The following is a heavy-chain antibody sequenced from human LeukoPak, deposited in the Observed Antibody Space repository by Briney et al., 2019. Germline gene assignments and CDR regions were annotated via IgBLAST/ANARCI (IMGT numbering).Heavy chain of an antibody. J-gene: IGHJ4*02. V-gene: IGHV3-21*01. CDR3: ARDHAAAGTFDY. D-gene: IGHD6-13*01. Sequence: GGSLRLSCAASGFTFSSYSMNWVRQAPGEGLEWVSSISSSSSYIYYADSVKGRFTISRDNAKNSLYLQMNSLRAEDTAVYYCARDHAAAGTFDYWGQGTLVTVSS. CDR1: GFTFSSYS. CDR2: ISSSSSYI.